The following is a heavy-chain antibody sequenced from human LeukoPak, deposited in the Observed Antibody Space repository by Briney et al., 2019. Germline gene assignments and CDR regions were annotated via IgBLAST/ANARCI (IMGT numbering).Heavy chain of an antibody. D-gene: IGHD6-19*01. CDR1: GFTFTNYA. CDR3: ARDFHSSGWDIYYFDY. Sequence: GGSLRLSCAASGFTFTNYAMTWVRQAPGKGLEWVSSISASGVMTYYADSVKGRFTVSRDNSKNSLYLQMSSLTAADTAVYYCARDFHSSGWDIYYFDYWGQGTLVTVSS. CDR2: ISASGVMT. J-gene: IGHJ4*02. V-gene: IGHV3-23*01.